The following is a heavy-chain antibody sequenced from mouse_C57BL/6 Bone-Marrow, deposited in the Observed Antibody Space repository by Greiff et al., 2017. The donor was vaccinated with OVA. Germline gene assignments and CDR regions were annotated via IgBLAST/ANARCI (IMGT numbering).Heavy chain of an antibody. Sequence: EVQRVESGPGLVKPSQSLSLTCSVTGYSITSGYYWNWIRQFPGNKLEWMGYISYDGSNNYNPSLKNRISITRDTSKNQFFLKLNSVTTEDTATYYCAREEPWGQGTLVTVSA. CDR2: ISYDGSN. CDR1: GYSITSGYY. CDR3: AREEP. J-gene: IGHJ3*01. V-gene: IGHV3-6*01.